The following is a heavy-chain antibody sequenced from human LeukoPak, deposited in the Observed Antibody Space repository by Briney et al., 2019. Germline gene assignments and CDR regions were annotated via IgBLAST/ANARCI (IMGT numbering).Heavy chain of an antibody. V-gene: IGHV3-73*01. J-gene: IGHJ3*02. CDR2: IRSKRNNYAT. Sequence: GGSLRLSCAASGFTFSGSVMHWVRQAAGKGLEWVGRIRSKRNNYATAYAASVKGRFTISRDDSKNTVYLHMDSLKTEDTALYYCARLEDSSPIEVALDIWGQGTVVTVSP. D-gene: IGHD6-13*01. CDR1: GFTFSGSV. CDR3: ARLEDSSPIEVALDI.